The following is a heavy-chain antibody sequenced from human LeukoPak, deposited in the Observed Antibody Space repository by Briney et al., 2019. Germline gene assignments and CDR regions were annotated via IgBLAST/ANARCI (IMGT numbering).Heavy chain of an antibody. V-gene: IGHV3-30*18. Sequence: GGSLTLSCAASGFTFSSYGMHWVRQAPGKGLEWVAVISYDGSNKYYADSVKGRFTISRDNSKNTLYLDMTSLRAEDTAVFYCAKTAGEQWLAMSLDYWGQGTLATVSS. CDR3: AKTAGEQWLAMSLDY. CDR2: ISYDGSNK. CDR1: GFTFSSYG. J-gene: IGHJ4*02. D-gene: IGHD6-19*01.